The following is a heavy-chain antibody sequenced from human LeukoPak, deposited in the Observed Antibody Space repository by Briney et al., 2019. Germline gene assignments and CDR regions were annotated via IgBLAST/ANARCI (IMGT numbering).Heavy chain of an antibody. CDR3: ARDTFFGSSGYSAFDI. Sequence: GGSLRLSCAVSGFTFSDYAMHWVRQAPGKGLEWLTFIRYDGRNKYYADSLKGRFTISRDDSKNTLYLQMNSLRAEDTAVYYCARDTFFGSSGYSAFDIWGQGTMVTVSS. D-gene: IGHD3-22*01. CDR2: IRYDGRNK. CDR1: GFTFSDYA. J-gene: IGHJ3*02. V-gene: IGHV3-30*02.